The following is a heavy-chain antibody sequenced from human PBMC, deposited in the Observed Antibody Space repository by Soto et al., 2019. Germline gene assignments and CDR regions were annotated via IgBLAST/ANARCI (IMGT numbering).Heavy chain of an antibody. D-gene: IGHD5-18*01. CDR2: ISGSVGST. J-gene: IGHJ2*01. CDR3: AKDPDTTTAWYFDL. V-gene: IGHV3-23*01. Sequence: EAQLLESGGGLVQPGGSLRLSCAASGFTFSSYAMIWARQDPGKVLEWVSAISGSVGSTKYADSVKVRFTISRDNTKNTLDLQMNSLRGEDTAAYFCAKDPDTTTAWYFDLWGRGTLVTVSS. CDR1: GFTFSSYA.